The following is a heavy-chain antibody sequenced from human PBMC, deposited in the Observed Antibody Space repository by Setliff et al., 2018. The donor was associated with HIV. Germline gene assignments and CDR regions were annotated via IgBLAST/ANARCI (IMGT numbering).Heavy chain of an antibody. CDR1: GDSITSDSF. D-gene: IGHD6-19*01. J-gene: IGHJ4*02. CDR3: ARGPPGSSIGWYVGY. Sequence: SETLSLTCTVSGDSITSDSFWNWFRQYPGRGLEWIGYMHFSGTGNWNPSLKSRVIISVDTSQNQFSLRLSSVIAADTAVYYCARGPPGSSIGWYVGYWGQGTQVTVSS. CDR2: MHFSGTG. V-gene: IGHV4-31*03.